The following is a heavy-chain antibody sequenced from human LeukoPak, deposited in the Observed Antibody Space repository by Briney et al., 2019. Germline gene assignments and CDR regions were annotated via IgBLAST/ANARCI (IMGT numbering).Heavy chain of an antibody. CDR3: ARDRHSGSFYGYFDY. V-gene: IGHV3-30*04. CDR2: ISYDGSSK. D-gene: IGHD1-26*01. CDR1: GFTFSSYA. Sequence: HPGGSLRLSCAASGFTFSSYAMHWVRQAPGKRLEWVAVISYDGSSKHYADSVKGRFTISRDISKNTLSLQMNSLTAGDTAVYYCARDRHSGSFYGYFDYWGQGALVTVSS. J-gene: IGHJ4*02.